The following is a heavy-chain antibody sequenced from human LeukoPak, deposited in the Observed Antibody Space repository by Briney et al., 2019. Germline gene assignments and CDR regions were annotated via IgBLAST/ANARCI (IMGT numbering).Heavy chain of an antibody. Sequence: GGSLRLSCAASGFTFSSYSINWVRQAPGKGLEWVANIKQDGSEKYYVDSVKGRFTISRDNAKNSLYLQMNSLRAEDTAVYYCARALGSGSYYDWFDPWGQGTLVTVSS. J-gene: IGHJ5*02. CDR3: ARALGSGSYYDWFDP. D-gene: IGHD3-10*02. CDR1: GFTFSSYS. V-gene: IGHV3-7*01. CDR2: IKQDGSEK.